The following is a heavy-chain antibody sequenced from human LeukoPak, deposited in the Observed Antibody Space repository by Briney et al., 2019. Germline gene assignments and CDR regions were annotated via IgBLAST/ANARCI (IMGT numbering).Heavy chain of an antibody. J-gene: IGHJ6*03. CDR1: GFTVSSNY. CDR2: IYSGGST. Sequence: GGSLRLSCAASGFTVSSNYMSWVRQAPGKGLEWVSVIYSGGSTYYADSVKGRFTCSRDNAKNSVYLQMNSLRAEDTALYYCARGHQGMDVWGKGTTVIVSS. CDR3: ARGHQGMDV. V-gene: IGHV3-53*01.